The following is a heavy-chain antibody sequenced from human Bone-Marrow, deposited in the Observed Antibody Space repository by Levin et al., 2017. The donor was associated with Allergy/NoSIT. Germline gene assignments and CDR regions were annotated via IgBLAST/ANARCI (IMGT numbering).Heavy chain of an antibody. CDR1: GGSISSGGYY. J-gene: IGHJ5*02. Sequence: PSETLSLTCTVSGGSISSGGYYWSWIRQHPGKGLEWIGYIYYSGSTYYNPSLKSRVTISVDTSKNQFSLKLSSVTAADTAVYYCARDRCSGGSCYSGEGFDPWGQGTLVTVSS. CDR2: IYYSGST. V-gene: IGHV4-31*03. CDR3: ARDRCSGGSCYSGEGFDP. D-gene: IGHD2-15*01.